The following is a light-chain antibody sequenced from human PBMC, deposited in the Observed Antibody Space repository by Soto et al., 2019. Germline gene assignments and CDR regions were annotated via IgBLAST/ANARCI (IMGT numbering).Light chain of an antibody. CDR1: QSISSW. CDR3: QQYSSYYRT. Sequence: DIQMTQSPSTLSASVGDRVTITCRASQSISSWLAWYQQKPGKAPKVLIYDASSLESGVPSRFSGSGSGTEFTLTISSLQPDDFATYFCQQYSSYYRTFGQGTKVDIK. CDR2: DAS. V-gene: IGKV1-5*01. J-gene: IGKJ1*01.